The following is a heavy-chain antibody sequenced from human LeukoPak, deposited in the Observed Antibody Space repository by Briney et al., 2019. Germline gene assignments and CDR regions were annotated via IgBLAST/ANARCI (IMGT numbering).Heavy chain of an antibody. CDR2: ISSSSSYI. V-gene: IGHV3-21*01. D-gene: IGHD2-2*01. CDR3: ARDFGSGFCSGTSCYGYSSLAY. Sequence: GGSLRLSCAASGFTFSSYSMNWVRQAPGKGLEWVSSISSSSSYIYYADSVKGRFTISRDNAKNTLYLQMSSLRAGDTAVYYCARDFGSGFCSGTSCYGYSSLAYWGQGTLVTVSS. CDR1: GFTFSSYS. J-gene: IGHJ4*02.